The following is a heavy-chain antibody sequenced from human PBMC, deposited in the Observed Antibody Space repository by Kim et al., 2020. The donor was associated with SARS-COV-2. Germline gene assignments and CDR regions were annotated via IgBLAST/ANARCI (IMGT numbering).Heavy chain of an antibody. CDR1: GFTFSSYW. Sequence: GGSLRLSCAASGFTFSSYWMSWVRQAPGKGLEWVANIKQEGSEKYSVDSVKGRFTISRDNAKNSLYLQMNSQRAEDTAVYYCAREDLGYCSSTSCYELMNEFDYWGQGTLVTVAS. D-gene: IGHD2-2*01. J-gene: IGHJ4*02. CDR3: AREDLGYCSSTSCYELMNEFDY. CDR2: IKQEGSEK. V-gene: IGHV3-7*01.